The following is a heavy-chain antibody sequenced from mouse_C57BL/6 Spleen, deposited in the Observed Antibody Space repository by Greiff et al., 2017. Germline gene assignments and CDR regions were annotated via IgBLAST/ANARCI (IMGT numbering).Heavy chain of an antibody. Sequence: VHVKQSGPELVKPGDSVKISCKASGYSFTGYFMNWVMQSHGKSLEWIGRINPYNGDTFYNQKFKGKATLTVDKSSSTAHMELRSLTSEDSAVYYCARSHGSSYPFDYWGQGTTLTVSS. CDR3: ARSHGSSYPFDY. V-gene: IGHV1-20*01. CDR1: GYSFTGYF. CDR2: INPYNGDT. D-gene: IGHD1-1*01. J-gene: IGHJ2*01.